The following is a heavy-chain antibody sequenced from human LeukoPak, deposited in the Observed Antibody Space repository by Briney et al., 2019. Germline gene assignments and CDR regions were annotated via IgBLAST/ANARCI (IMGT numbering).Heavy chain of an antibody. CDR3: ARSGSGYDYFDY. D-gene: IGHD5-12*01. Sequence: SETLSLTCTVSGGSISSGGYYWSWTRQHPGKGLEWIGYIYYSGSTYYNPSLKSRVTISVDTSKNQFSLKLSSVTAADTAVYYCARSGSGYDYFDYWGQGTLVTVSS. CDR2: IYYSGST. J-gene: IGHJ4*02. V-gene: IGHV4-31*03. CDR1: GGSISSGGYY.